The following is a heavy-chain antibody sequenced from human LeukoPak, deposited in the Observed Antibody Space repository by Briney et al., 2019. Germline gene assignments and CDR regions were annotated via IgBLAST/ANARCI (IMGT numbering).Heavy chain of an antibody. V-gene: IGHV1-2*02. Sequence: ASVKVSCKASGYTFTGYYMHWVRQTPGQGLEWMGWINPNSGGTNYAQKFQGRVTMTRDTSISTAYMELSRLRSDGTAVYYCARGGYGDQYYYYYYYMDVWGKGTTVTISS. D-gene: IGHD4-17*01. J-gene: IGHJ6*03. CDR1: GYTFTGYY. CDR3: ARGGYGDQYYYYYYYMDV. CDR2: INPNSGGT.